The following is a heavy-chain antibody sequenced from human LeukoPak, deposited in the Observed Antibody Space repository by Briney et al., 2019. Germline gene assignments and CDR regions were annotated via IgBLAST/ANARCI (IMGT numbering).Heavy chain of an antibody. CDR3: ARSYGSGTYSLN. CDR1: GYSFTTNW. V-gene: IGHV5-51*01. D-gene: IGHD3-10*01. J-gene: IGHJ4*02. Sequence: GESLKISCKGSGYSFTTNWIAWLRQMPGKGLEGMGIIYPGDSDTRYSPSFEGQVTISADKSISTAYLQWSSLKASDTAMYYCARSYGSGTYSLNWGQGTLVTVSS. CDR2: IYPGDSDT.